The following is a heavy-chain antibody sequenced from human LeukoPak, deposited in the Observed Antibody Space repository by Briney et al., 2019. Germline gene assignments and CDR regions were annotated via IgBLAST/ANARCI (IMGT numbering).Heavy chain of an antibody. Sequence: GGSLRLSRAASGFTFDDYAMHWVRQAPGKGLEWVSGISWNSGSIGYADSVKGRFTIYRDNAKNSLYLQMNSLRAEDTAVYYCSRINYDILSGSGAFDIWGQGTMVTVSS. V-gene: IGHV3-9*01. J-gene: IGHJ3*02. D-gene: IGHD3-9*01. CDR3: SRINYDILSGSGAFDI. CDR1: GFTFDDYA. CDR2: ISWNSGSI.